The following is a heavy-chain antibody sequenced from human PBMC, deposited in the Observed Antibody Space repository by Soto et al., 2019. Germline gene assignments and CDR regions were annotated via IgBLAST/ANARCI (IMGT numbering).Heavy chain of an antibody. J-gene: IGHJ5*02. Sequence: GSLRLSCAASGFTFSNAWMNWVRQAPGKGLEWVGRIKSKTDGGTTDYAAPVKGRFTISRDDSKNTLYLQMNSLKTEDTAVYYCTTDQLMARGEDWFDPWGQGTLVTVSS. V-gene: IGHV3-15*07. CDR3: TTDQLMARGEDWFDP. D-gene: IGHD3-10*01. CDR2: IKSKTDGGTT. CDR1: GFTFSNAW.